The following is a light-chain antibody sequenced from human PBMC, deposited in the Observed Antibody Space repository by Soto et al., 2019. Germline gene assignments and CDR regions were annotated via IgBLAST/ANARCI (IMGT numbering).Light chain of an antibody. V-gene: IGLV2-14*01. Sequence: ALTQPASVSGSPGQSITISCTGTSSDVGGYNYVSWYQQHTGKAPKLLIYDFSIRPSGVSNLFFGSMSGNTASLTISGLQAEDEADYYCCSYTSFTGSTYVFGTGTKVTVL. CDR1: SSDVGGYNY. CDR3: CSYTSFTGSTYV. J-gene: IGLJ1*01. CDR2: DFS.